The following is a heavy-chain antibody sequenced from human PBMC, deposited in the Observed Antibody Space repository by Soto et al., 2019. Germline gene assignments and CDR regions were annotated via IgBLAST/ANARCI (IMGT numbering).Heavy chain of an antibody. CDR1: GYSFSQYY. CDR3: ARERGGATATLDYYYFYMDV. V-gene: IGHV1-2*02. CDR2: INPNSGAT. J-gene: IGHJ6*03. D-gene: IGHD5-12*01. Sequence: QVPLVQSGAEVEKPGASVTVSCKASGYSFSQYYLHWVRQAPGQGPEWMGWINPNSGATKYAQKFQGRFTMTRDTSVRTAFMELKWLQSDDTAVYYCARERGGATATLDYYYFYMDVWGRGTTVTVSS.